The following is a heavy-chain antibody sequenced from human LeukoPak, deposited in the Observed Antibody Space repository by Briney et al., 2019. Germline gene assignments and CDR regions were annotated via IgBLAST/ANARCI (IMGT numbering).Heavy chain of an antibody. CDR1: GGSITGYY. Sequence: SETLSLTCTVSGGSITGYYWSWIRQPPGKGLEWIGQIHYTGGTSYNPSLKSRVAISVDTSKNQFSLKLSSMTAADTAMYFCLRHSSSWRFAFDSWGRGTLVTVSS. D-gene: IGHD6-13*01. J-gene: IGHJ4*02. V-gene: IGHV4-59*01. CDR2: IHYTGGT. CDR3: LRHSSSWRFAFDS.